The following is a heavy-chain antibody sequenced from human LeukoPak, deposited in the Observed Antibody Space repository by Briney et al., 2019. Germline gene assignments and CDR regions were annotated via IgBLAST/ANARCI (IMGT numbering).Heavy chain of an antibody. CDR1: GGSFSGYY. V-gene: IGHV4-34*01. CDR3: ARGYSSSWRFYYFDY. J-gene: IGHJ4*02. D-gene: IGHD6-13*01. CDR2: INHSGST. Sequence: SETLSLTCAVYGGSFSGYYWSWIRQPPGKGLEWIGEINHSGSTNYNPSLKSRFTISVDTSKNQFSLKLSSVTAADTAVYYCARGYSSSWRFYYFDYWGQGTLVTVSS.